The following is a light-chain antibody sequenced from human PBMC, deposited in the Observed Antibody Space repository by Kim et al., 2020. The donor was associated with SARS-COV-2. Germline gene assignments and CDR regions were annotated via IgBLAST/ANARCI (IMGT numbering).Light chain of an antibody. CDR3: QQYNVYALT. CDR1: QDISNY. J-gene: IGKJ4*01. CDR2: AAS. Sequence: SACGGHRVHITCRASQDISNYLAWSEQKPGKAPTSLIYAASSLQSGVQSKFSGSGSGTDFTLTLRSLQPEYFATYYCQQYNVYALTFGGGTKLEIK. V-gene: IGKV1-16*02.